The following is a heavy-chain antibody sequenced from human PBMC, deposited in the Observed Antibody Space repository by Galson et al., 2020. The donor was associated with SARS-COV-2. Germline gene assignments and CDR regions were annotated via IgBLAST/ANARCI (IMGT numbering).Heavy chain of an antibody. CDR2: IYYSGST. Sequence: SETLSLTCTVSGGSISSGGYYWSWIRQHPGKGLEWIGYIYYSGSTYYNPSLKSRVTISVDTSKNQFSLKLSSVTAADTAVYYCARVGVDIVATEREYYFDYWGQGTLVTVSS. J-gene: IGHJ4*02. CDR3: ARVGVDIVATEREYYFDY. D-gene: IGHD5-12*01. CDR1: GGSISSGGYY. V-gene: IGHV4-31*03.